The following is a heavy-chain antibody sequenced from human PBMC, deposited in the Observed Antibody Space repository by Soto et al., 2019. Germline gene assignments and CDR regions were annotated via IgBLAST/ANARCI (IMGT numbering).Heavy chain of an antibody. CDR2: ISSSSSYI. CDR1: GFTFSSYS. Sequence: PGGSLRLSCAASGFTFSSYSMNWVRQAPGKGLEWVSSISSSSSYIYYADSVKGRFTISRDNAKNSLYLQMNSLRAEDTAVYYCARDPIFGEILEPSFLDYWGQGTLVTVSS. J-gene: IGHJ4*02. V-gene: IGHV3-21*01. D-gene: IGHD3-3*02. CDR3: ARDPIFGEILEPSFLDY.